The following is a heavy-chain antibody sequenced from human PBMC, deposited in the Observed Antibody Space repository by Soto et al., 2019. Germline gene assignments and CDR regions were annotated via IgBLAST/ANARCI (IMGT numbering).Heavy chain of an antibody. CDR1: GGSISSYY. D-gene: IGHD2-15*01. Sequence: QVQLQESGPGLVKPSETLSLTCTVSGGSISSYYWSWIRQPPGKGLEWIGYIYYSGSTNYNPSLKSRVTISVDTSKNQFSLKLSSVTAADTAVYYCARDGALVTTYCSGGSCYKEDYYYYYGMDVWGQGTTVTVSS. V-gene: IGHV4-59*01. CDR2: IYYSGST. CDR3: ARDGALVTTYCSGGSCYKEDYYYYYGMDV. J-gene: IGHJ6*02.